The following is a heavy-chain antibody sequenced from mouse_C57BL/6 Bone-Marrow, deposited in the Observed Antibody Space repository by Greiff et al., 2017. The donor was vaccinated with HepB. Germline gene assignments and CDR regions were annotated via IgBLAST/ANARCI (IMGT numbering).Heavy chain of an antibody. D-gene: IGHD3-2*02. CDR2: IWGVGST. CDR3: ARRQLRLSYAMDY. Sequence: VQVVESGPGLVAPSQSLSITCTVSGFSLTSYGVDWVRQSPGKGLEWLGVIWGVGSTNYNSALKSRLSISKDNSKSQVFLKMNSLQTDDTAMYYCARRQLRLSYAMDYWGQGTSVTVSS. CDR1: GFSLTSYG. V-gene: IGHV2-6*01. J-gene: IGHJ4*01.